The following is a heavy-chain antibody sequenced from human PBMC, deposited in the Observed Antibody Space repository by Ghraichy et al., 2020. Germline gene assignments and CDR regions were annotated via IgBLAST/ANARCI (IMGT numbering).Heavy chain of an antibody. D-gene: IGHD2-15*01. V-gene: IGHV1-2*02. CDR3: ARGGKEGYCSGGSCYSVSVVVF. J-gene: IGHJ4*02. CDR1: GYTFTGYY. CDR2: INPNSGGT. Sequence: ASVKVSCKASGYTFTGYYMHWVRQAPGQGLEWMGWINPNSGGTNYAQKFQGRVTMTRDTSISTAYMELSRLRSDDTAVYYCARGGKEGYCSGGSCYSVSVVVFWGQGTLVTVSS.